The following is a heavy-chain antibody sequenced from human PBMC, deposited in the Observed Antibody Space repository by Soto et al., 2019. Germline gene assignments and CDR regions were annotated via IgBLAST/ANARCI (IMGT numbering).Heavy chain of an antibody. J-gene: IGHJ3*02. V-gene: IGHV3-66*01. D-gene: IGHD3-22*01. CDR2: IYSGGST. CDR3: AITYYYDSSGYYSDAFDI. CDR1: GFTVSSNY. Sequence: GGSLRLSCAASGFTVSSNYMSWVRQAPGKGLEWVSVIYSGGSTYYADSVKGRFTISRDNSKNTLYLQMNSLRAEDTAVYYCAITYYYDSSGYYSDAFDIWGQGTMVTVSS.